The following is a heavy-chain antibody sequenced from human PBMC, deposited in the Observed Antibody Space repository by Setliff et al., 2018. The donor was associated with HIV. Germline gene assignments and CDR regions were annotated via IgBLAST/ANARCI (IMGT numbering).Heavy chain of an antibody. CDR1: GYTFLNYG. J-gene: IGHJ3*02. CDR2: ITGYNGNT. CDR3: ARVGPESLPYTWDDEADTFDI. Sequence: ASVKVSCKASGYTFLNYGISWVRQTPGQGLEWMGWITGYNGNTNYAEKFQGRVTMTIDTSTSTAYLELRSLRSDDTAVYYCARVGPESLPYTWDDEADTFDIWGQGTMVTVS. D-gene: IGHD1-1*01. V-gene: IGHV1-18*01.